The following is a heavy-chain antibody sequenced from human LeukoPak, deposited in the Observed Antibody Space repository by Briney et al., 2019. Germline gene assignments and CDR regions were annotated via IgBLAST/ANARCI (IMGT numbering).Heavy chain of an antibody. D-gene: IGHD3-10*01. CDR1: GGSISYGSYY. J-gene: IGHJ5*02. CDR3: ARSGLGFDP. CDR2: IYYSGNT. Sequence: SETLSFTCTVSGGSISYGSYYGDGIRQPPGRGLECIGSIYYSGNTYYNPSLKSRVTISVDTSRNQFSLKLSSVTAADTAVYYCARSGLGFDPWGQGTLVTVSS. V-gene: IGHV4-39*07.